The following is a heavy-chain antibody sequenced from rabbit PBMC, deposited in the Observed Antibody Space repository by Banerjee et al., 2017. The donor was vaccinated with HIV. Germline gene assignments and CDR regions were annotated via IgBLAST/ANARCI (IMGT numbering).Heavy chain of an antibody. CDR2: ITYGGSA. V-gene: IGHV1S47*01. CDR3: ARELDGDAFGVSPSL. CDR1: GFDFSSYG. Sequence: QEQLEESGGDLVKPGGSLKLSCKASGFDFSSYGVSWVRQAPGKGLEWIGYITYGGSAYYASWVKGRFTISRDNAQNTVSLQLNSLTAADTATYFCARELDGDAFGVSPSLWGPGTLVTVS. J-gene: IGHJ4*01. D-gene: IGHD6-1*01.